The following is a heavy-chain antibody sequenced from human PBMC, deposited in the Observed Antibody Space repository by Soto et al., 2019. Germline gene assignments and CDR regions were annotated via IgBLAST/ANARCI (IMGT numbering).Heavy chain of an antibody. J-gene: IGHJ4*02. V-gene: IGHV3-53*01. D-gene: IGHD3-22*01. CDR3: AGRSSGYPYYFDY. CDR1: GFTVSTNY. Sequence: PGGSLRLSCAASGFTVSTNYMSWVRQAPGKGLEWVSLIYSGGSTYYADSVKGRFTISSDNSKNTLYLQMNSLRAEDTAVYYCAGRSSGYPYYFDYWGQGTLVTVSS. CDR2: IYSGGST.